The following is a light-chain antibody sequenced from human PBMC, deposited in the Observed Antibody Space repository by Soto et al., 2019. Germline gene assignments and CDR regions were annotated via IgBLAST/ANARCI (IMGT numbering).Light chain of an antibody. Sequence: QSALTQPASVSGSPGQSITISCTGTSSDIGGYNYVSWYQQLPGKAPKLIIYDVSNRPSGVSDRFSGSKSGNSASLTISGLQAEDEADYYCSSYTSTRTLYVFGTGTKLTVL. V-gene: IGLV2-14*03. CDR2: DVS. CDR3: SSYTSTRTLYV. CDR1: SSDIGGYNY. J-gene: IGLJ1*01.